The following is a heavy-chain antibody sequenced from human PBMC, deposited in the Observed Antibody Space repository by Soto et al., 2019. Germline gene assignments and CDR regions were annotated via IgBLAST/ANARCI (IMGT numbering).Heavy chain of an antibody. CDR1: GGTFSSYT. V-gene: IGHV1-69*04. CDR3: AREGDYYDSSGYYGY. J-gene: IGHJ4*02. CDR2: IIPILGIA. Sequence: GASVKVSCKASGGTFSSYTISWVRQAPGQGFEWMGRIIPILGIANYAQKFQGRVTITADKSTSTAYMELSSLRSEDTAVYYCAREGDYYDSSGYYGYWGQGTLVTVSS. D-gene: IGHD3-22*01.